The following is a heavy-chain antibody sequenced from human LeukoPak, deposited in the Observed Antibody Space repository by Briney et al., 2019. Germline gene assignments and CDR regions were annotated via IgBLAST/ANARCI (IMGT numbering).Heavy chain of an antibody. Sequence: SGTLSLTCAVSGGSISSSNWWSWVRQPPGKGLEWIGETYHSGSTNYNPSLKSRVTISVDKSKNQFSLKLISVTAADTAVYYCARGYCSGGSCYHYYYMDVWGKGTTVTVSS. J-gene: IGHJ6*03. CDR2: TYHSGST. D-gene: IGHD2-15*01. V-gene: IGHV4-4*02. CDR3: ARGYCSGGSCYHYYYMDV. CDR1: GGSISSSNW.